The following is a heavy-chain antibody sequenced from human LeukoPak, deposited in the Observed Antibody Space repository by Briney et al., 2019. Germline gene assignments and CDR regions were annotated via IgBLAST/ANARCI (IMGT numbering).Heavy chain of an antibody. V-gene: IGHV4-61*01. CDR2: IYYSGST. CDR1: GGSFSSGSYY. Sequence: ASQTLSLTCTVSGGSFSSGSYYWSWIRQPPGKGLEWIGYIYYSGSTNYNPSLKSRVTISVDTSKNQFSLKLSSVTAADTAVYYCARSRPVFDYWGQGTLVTVSS. J-gene: IGHJ4*02. CDR3: ARSRPVFDY.